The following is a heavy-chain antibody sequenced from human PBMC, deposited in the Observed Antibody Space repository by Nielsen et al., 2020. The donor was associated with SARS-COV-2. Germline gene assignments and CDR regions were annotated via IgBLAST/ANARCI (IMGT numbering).Heavy chain of an antibody. CDR2: IIPIFGTA. D-gene: IGHD1-1*01. CDR1: GYTFTGYY. Sequence: SVKVSCKASGYTFTGYYMHWVRQAPGQGLEWMGGIIPIFGTANYAQKFQGRVTITADESTSTAYMELSSLRSEDTAVYYCASYNWNRYYYYYGMDVWGQGTTVTVSS. CDR3: ASYNWNRYYYYYGMDV. J-gene: IGHJ6*02. V-gene: IGHV1-69*13.